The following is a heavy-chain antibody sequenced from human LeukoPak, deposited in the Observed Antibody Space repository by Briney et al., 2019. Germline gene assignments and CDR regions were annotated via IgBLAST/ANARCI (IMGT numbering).Heavy chain of an antibody. CDR1: GYTFTSYG. CDR2: ISAYNGNT. CDR3: ARVASGSYHKAFDI. Sequence: ASVKVSCKASGYTFTSYGISWVRQAPGQGLEWMGWISAYNGNTNYAQKLQGRVTMTTDTSTSTVYMELSSLRSEDTAVYYCARVASGSYHKAFDIWGQGTMVTVSS. J-gene: IGHJ3*02. V-gene: IGHV1-18*01. D-gene: IGHD1-26*01.